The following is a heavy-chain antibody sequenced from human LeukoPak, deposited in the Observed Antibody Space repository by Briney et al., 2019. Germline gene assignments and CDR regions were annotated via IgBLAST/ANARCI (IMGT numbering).Heavy chain of an antibody. J-gene: IGHJ2*01. CDR2: IHYSGST. CDR1: GDSISSSSYY. CDR3: ARHRPGCPHSSGYLGVRSHFDL. D-gene: IGHD3-22*01. V-gene: IGHV4-39*01. Sequence: SETLSLTCTVSGDSISSSSYYWGWIRQPPGRGLEWIGSIHYSGSTYYNPSLKSRVTISVDTSKNQFSLKLSSVTAADTAVYYCARHRPGCPHSSGYLGVRSHFDLWGRGTLVTVSS.